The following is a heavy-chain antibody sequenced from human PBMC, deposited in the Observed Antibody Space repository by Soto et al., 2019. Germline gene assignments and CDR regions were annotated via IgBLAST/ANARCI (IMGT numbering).Heavy chain of an antibody. CDR2: IYHSGST. CDR1: GGSISSGGYS. J-gene: IGHJ4*02. CDR3: ARSQTTVTSSDY. D-gene: IGHD4-17*01. Sequence: LSLTCAVSGGSISSGGYSWSWIRQPPGKGLEWIGYIYHSGSTYYNPSLKSRVTISVDRSKNQFSLKLSSVTAADTAVYYCARSQTTVTSSDYWGQGTLVTVSS. V-gene: IGHV4-30-2*01.